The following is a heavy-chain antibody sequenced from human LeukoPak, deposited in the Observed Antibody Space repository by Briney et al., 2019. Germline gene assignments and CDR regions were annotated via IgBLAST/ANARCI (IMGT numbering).Heavy chain of an antibody. D-gene: IGHD6-13*01. Sequence: PSETLSLTCAVYGGSFSGYYWSWIRQPPGKGLEWIGEISHSGSTNYNPSLKSRVTISVDTSKNQFSLKLSSVTAADTAVYYCARGGGAAAGPLDYWGQGTLVTVSS. J-gene: IGHJ4*02. CDR2: ISHSGST. V-gene: IGHV4-34*01. CDR1: GGSFSGYY. CDR3: ARGGGAAAGPLDY.